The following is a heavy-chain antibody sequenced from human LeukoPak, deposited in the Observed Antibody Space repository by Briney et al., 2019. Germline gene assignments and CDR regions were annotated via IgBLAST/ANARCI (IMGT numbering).Heavy chain of an antibody. CDR2: ISYDGSNK. J-gene: IGHJ4*02. Sequence: GGSLRLSCAASGFTCSSYGMHWVRQAPGKGLEWVAVISYDGSNKYYADSVKGRFTISRDNSKNTLYLQMNSLRAEDTAVYYCAKGYYDSSGYAQPLDYWGQGTLVTVSS. CDR1: GFTCSSYG. CDR3: AKGYYDSSGYAQPLDY. D-gene: IGHD3-22*01. V-gene: IGHV3-30*18.